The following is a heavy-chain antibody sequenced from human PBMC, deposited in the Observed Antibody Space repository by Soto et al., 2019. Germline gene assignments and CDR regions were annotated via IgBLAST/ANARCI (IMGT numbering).Heavy chain of an antibody. D-gene: IGHD3-9*01. V-gene: IGHV3-48*01. J-gene: IGHJ4*02. CDR3: ARDKDWAFDY. CDR2: ISNDDI. Sequence: GGSLRLSYVASGFTFGLYSMNWVRQAPGKGLEWISYISNDDISYADSVKGRFTISRDNAGSSLFLQMNSLRAEDTAVYYCARDKDWAFDYWGQGILVTVSS. CDR1: GFTFGLYS.